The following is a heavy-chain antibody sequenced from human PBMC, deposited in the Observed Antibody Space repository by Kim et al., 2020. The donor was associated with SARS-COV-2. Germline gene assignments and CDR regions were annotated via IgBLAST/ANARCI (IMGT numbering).Heavy chain of an antibody. CDR3: ARLRIAAAGGRDV. D-gene: IGHD6-13*01. V-gene: IGHV6-1*01. CDR1: GDSFSSNRAA. CDR2: TYYRSTWYN. J-gene: IGHJ6*02. Sequence: SQTLSLTCAISGDSFSSNRAAWNWLRQSPSRGLEWLGRTYYRSTWYNDYALSVQSRITSNPDTSKNQFSLQQNSVTPEDTAVYYCARLRIAAAGGRDVWGQGTTVTVS.